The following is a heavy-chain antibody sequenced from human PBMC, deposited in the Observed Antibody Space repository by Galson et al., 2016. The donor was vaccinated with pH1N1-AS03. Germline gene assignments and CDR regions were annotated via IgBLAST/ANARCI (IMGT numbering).Heavy chain of an antibody. V-gene: IGHV3-7*03. CDR1: GFTFSTDW. Sequence: SLRLSCAVSGFTFSTDWMSWVRQAPGKGLEWVANIKPDGSEKYYVDSVKGRFTISRDNAKNSLFLQMNSLSPEDTAVYYCASEHNWNGYWGQGTLVTVSS. CDR3: ASEHNWNGY. CDR2: IKPDGSEK. D-gene: IGHD1-20*01. J-gene: IGHJ4*02.